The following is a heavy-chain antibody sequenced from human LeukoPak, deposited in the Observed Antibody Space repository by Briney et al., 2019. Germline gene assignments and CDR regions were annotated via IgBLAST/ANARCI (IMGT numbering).Heavy chain of an antibody. CDR3: TREGSQSASGSYPGND. J-gene: IGHJ4*02. CDR1: GGSFSGYY. D-gene: IGHD1-26*01. CDR2: INHSGST. V-gene: IGHV4-34*01. Sequence: SETLSLTCAVYGGSFSGYYWSWIRQPPGKGLEWIGEINHSGSTNYNPSLKSRVTISVDTSKNQFSLKLSSVTAADTAVYYCTREGSQSASGSYPGNDWGQGTLVTVSS.